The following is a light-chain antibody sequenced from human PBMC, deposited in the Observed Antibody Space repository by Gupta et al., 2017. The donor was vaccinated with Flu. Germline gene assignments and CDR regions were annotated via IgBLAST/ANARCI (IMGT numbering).Light chain of an antibody. J-gene: IGKJ2*01. Sequence: DVVLIQSPLSLPVTLGQPASISCRSSQSLVHRDGHTYLNWYQQRPGQSPRRLIYLVSNRDSWVTERFSGSGSGNDFPLKNSRGEGEDVGVYYCRLHTYWPPYTFGRGTKLEIK. CDR3: RLHTYWPPYT. CDR2: LVS. CDR1: QSLVHRDGHTY. V-gene: IGKV2-30*02.